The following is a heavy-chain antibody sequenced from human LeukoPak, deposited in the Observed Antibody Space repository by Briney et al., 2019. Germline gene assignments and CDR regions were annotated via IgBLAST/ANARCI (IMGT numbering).Heavy chain of an antibody. CDR3: AKDSAKKYDDY. CDR1: GSTFTG. Sequence: GGSLRLSCEASGSTFTGMTWVRQAPGKGLEWVSGISGSDGSTNYADSVKGRFTISRENSKNTLYLQMNSLRAEDTAVYYCAKDSAKKYDDYWGQGTLVTVSS. D-gene: IGHD2/OR15-2a*01. V-gene: IGHV3-23*01. J-gene: IGHJ4*02. CDR2: ISGSDGST.